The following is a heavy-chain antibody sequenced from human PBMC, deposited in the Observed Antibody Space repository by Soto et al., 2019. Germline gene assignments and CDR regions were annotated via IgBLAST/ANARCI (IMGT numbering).Heavy chain of an antibody. CDR2: ISYDGSNK. J-gene: IGHJ4*02. V-gene: IGHV3-30-3*01. CDR3: ARPSVEMATIYRN. Sequence: QVQLVESGGGVVQPGRSLRLSCAASGFTFSSYAMHWVRQAPGKGLEWVAVISYDGSNKYYADSVKGRFTISRDNSKNTLYLQMNSLRAEDTAVYYGARPSVEMATIYRNWGQGTLVTVSS. CDR1: GFTFSSYA. D-gene: IGHD5-12*01.